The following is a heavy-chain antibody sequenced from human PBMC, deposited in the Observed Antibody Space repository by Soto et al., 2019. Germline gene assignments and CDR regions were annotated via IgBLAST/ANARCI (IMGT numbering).Heavy chain of an antibody. V-gene: IGHV1-18*04. D-gene: IGHD3-3*01. Sequence: QDQLVQSGAEVKKPGASVKVSCKASVFTSSGISWVRQAPGQRLEWMGWTSTHNGNTIYAQKFQGRVIMTMDTSTTTVYMELRSLRPDDTAVYLCAREGILGLFDAYDLWGQGTMVTVSS. CDR2: TSTHNGNT. CDR3: AREGILGLFDAYDL. J-gene: IGHJ3*01. CDR1: VFTSSG.